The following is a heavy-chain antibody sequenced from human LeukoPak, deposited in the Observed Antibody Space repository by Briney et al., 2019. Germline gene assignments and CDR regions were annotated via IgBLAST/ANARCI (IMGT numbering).Heavy chain of an antibody. CDR2: ISSSSSYI. V-gene: IGHV3-21*01. J-gene: IGHJ4*02. CDR3: ARGGYSSSSVDY. CDR1: GFTFSSYS. Sequence: PGGSLILSCAASGFTFSSYSMNWVRQAPGKGLEWVSSISSSSSYIYYADSVKGRFTISRDNAKNSLYLQMNSLRAEDTAVYYCARGGYSSSSVDYWSQGTLVTVSS. D-gene: IGHD6-6*01.